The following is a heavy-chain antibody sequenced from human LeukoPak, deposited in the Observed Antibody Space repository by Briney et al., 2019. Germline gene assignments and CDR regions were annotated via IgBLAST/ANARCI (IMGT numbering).Heavy chain of an antibody. CDR3: AKVFAHCGGDCYFDAFDI. J-gene: IGHJ3*02. Sequence: GGSLRLSCAASGFTFSSYGMHWVRQAPGKGLEWVAFIRYDGSNKYYADSVKGRFTISRDNSKNTLYLQMNSLRAEDTAVYYCAKVFAHCGGDCYFDAFDIWGQGTMVTVSS. D-gene: IGHD2-21*01. CDR1: GFTFSSYG. V-gene: IGHV3-30*02. CDR2: IRYDGSNK.